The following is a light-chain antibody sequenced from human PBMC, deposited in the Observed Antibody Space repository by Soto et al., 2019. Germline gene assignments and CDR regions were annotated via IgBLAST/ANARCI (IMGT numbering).Light chain of an antibody. CDR1: SSDVGGYNY. Sequence: QSALTQPASVSGSPGQSITISCTGTSSDVGGYNYVSWYQQHPGKATKLMIYDVSNRPSGGSNRFSGSKSDNTASLTISGLQAEDEADYYCSSYTSSSTLVVFGGGTKLTVL. CDR3: SSYTSSSTLVV. CDR2: DVS. J-gene: IGLJ2*01. V-gene: IGLV2-14*01.